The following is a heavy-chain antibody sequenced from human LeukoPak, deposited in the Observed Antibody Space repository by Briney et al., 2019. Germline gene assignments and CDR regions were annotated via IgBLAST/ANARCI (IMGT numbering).Heavy chain of an antibody. Sequence: SETLSLTCTVSGGSVSSGSYYWSWIRQPPGKGLEWIGYIYYSGSTNYNPSLKSRVTISVDTSKNQFSLKLSSVTAADTAVYYCASISSWPMPPYFDYWGQGTLVTVSS. D-gene: IGHD6-13*01. CDR1: GGSVSSGSYY. J-gene: IGHJ4*02. CDR2: IYYSGST. V-gene: IGHV4-61*01. CDR3: ASISSWPMPPYFDY.